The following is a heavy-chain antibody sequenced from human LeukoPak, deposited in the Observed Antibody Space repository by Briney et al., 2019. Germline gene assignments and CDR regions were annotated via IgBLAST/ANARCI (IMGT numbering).Heavy chain of an antibody. CDR2: IYPGDSDT. D-gene: IGHD3-22*01. J-gene: IGHJ4*02. CDR1: GYGFSNYW. Sequence: GESLQISCEGSGYGFSNYWLGWVRPMPGKGLEWMGIIYPGDSDTRYSPSFQGQVTISADKSISTAYLQWSSLKASDTAMYYCARVDYYDRSGYFDYWGQGTQVTVSS. V-gene: IGHV5-51*01. CDR3: ARVDYYDRSGYFDY.